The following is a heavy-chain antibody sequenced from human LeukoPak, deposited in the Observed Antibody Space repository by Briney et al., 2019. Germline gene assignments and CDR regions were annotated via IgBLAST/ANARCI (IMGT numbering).Heavy chain of an antibody. CDR1: EYIFTPHH. D-gene: IGHD5-24*01. J-gene: IGHJ4*02. CDR2: VSAANNP. V-gene: IGHV1-3*01. CDR3: AMSVEMPPIPSFDY. Sequence: ASVKVSCKTPEYIFTPHHIHWMRQAPGQGLELLGWVSAANNPEYSQKFQGRVVITRDASATTSYLELNSLRSEDTAVYYCAMSVEMPPIPSFDYWGQGTLVTVSS.